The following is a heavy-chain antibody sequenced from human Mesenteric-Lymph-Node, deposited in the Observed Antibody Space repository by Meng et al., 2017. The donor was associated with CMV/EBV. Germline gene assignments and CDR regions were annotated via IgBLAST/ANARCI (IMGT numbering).Heavy chain of an antibody. V-gene: IGHV3-21*01. CDR2: ISSSSSYI. J-gene: IGHJ4*02. D-gene: IGHD3-22*01. CDR1: GFTFSSYS. Sequence: GESLKISCAASGFTFSSYSMNWVRQAPGKGLEWVSSISSSSSYIYYADSVKGRFTISRDNAKNSLYLQMNSLRAEDTAVYYCAREVDDNNGYWFDYWGQGTLVTVSS. CDR3: AREVDDNNGYWFDY.